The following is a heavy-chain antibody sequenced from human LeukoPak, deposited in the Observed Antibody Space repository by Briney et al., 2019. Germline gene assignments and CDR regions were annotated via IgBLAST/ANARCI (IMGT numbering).Heavy chain of an antibody. CDR2: ISSSGSTI. CDR3: ARSSLSVISTFDFDY. V-gene: IGHV3-11*01. D-gene: IGHD2-21*01. Sequence: PGGSLRLSCAASGFTFSDYYVSWIRQAPGKGLEWVSYISSSGSTIYYADSVKGRFTISRDNAKNSLYLQMNSLRAEDTAVYYCARSSLSVISTFDFDYWGQGTLVTVSS. CDR1: GFTFSDYY. J-gene: IGHJ4*02.